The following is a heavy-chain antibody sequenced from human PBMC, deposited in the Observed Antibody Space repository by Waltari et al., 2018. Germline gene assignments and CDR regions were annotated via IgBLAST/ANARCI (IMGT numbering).Heavy chain of an antibody. V-gene: IGHV4-61*02. CDR2: IYTSGST. D-gene: IGHD3-9*01. CDR3: ARSDYDILTGYDNAFDI. J-gene: IGHJ3*02. Sequence: QVQLQESGPGLVKPSQTLSLTCTVSGGSISSGSYYWSWIRQPAGKGLEWIGRIYTSGSTNYNPSLKSRVTISVDTSKNQFSLKLSSVTAADTAVYYCARSDYDILTGYDNAFDIWGQGTMVTVSS. CDR1: GGSISSGSYY.